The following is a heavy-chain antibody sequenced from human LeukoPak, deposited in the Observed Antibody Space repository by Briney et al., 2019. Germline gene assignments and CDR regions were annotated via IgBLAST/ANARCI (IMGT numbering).Heavy chain of an antibody. CDR1: GYTFTSYG. Sequence: ASVKVSCKASGYTFTSYGISWVRQAPGQGLEWMGWISAYNGNTNYAQKLRGRVTMTTDTSTSTAYMELRSLRSDDTAVYYCARGRIGSYSRAHYFDYWGQGTLVTVSS. J-gene: IGHJ4*02. V-gene: IGHV1-18*01. D-gene: IGHD1-26*01. CDR3: ARGRIGSYSRAHYFDY. CDR2: ISAYNGNT.